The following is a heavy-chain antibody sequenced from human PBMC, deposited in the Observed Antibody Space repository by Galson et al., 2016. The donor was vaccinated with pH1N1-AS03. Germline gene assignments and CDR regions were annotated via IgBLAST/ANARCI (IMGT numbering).Heavy chain of an antibody. V-gene: IGHV3-23*01. CDR2: ISGSGGST. CDR3: AKSKDMAATAGDY. J-gene: IGHJ4*02. CDR1: GFTFSSYA. Sequence: SLRLSCAASGFTFSSYAMSWVRQAPGKGLEWVSAISGSGGSTYYADSVKGRFTISRDNSKNTLHLQMNSLRAKDTAVYYCAKSKDMAATAGDYWGQGTLVTVSS. D-gene: IGHD5-12*01.